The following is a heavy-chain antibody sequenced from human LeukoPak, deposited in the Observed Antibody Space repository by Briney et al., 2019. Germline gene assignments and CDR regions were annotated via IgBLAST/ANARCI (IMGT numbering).Heavy chain of an antibody. Sequence: PGRSLRLSCTASGFTFSTYAMHWVRQAPGKGLEWVAVISYDGSNKYYADSVKGRFTISRDNSKNTLYLQMNSLRAEDTAVHYCASQDRLIVVVVGATVSSDCGMDVWGQGTTVTVSS. J-gene: IGHJ6*02. D-gene: IGHD2-15*01. V-gene: IGHV3-30-3*01. CDR1: GFTFSTYA. CDR2: ISYDGSNK. CDR3: ASQDRLIVVVVGATVSSDCGMDV.